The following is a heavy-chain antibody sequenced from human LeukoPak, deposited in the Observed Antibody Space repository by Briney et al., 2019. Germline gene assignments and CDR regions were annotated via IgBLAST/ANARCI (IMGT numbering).Heavy chain of an antibody. CDR3: AREVGATFDH. V-gene: IGHV4-59*01. Sequence: SETLSLTCTVSGGSISSYYWIWIRQPPGKGLEWIGYIYYSGSTNYNPSLKSRVTISADTSKNQFSLKLSSVTAADTAVYYCAREVGATFDHWGQGTLVTVSS. CDR1: GGSISSYY. D-gene: IGHD1-26*01. CDR2: IYYSGST. J-gene: IGHJ4*02.